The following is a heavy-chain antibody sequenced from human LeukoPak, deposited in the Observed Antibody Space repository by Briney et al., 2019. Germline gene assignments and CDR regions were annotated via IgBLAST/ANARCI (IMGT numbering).Heavy chain of an antibody. J-gene: IGHJ1*01. D-gene: IGHD1-14*01. Sequence: PGRSLRLSCAASGFTFSNYGMHWVRQAPGKGLEWVVVISHDGSNNNYADSVKGRFTISRDNSKNTLYLQMNSLRPEDTAVYYCAKDTPPDEYFQHWGQGTLVTVSS. CDR2: ISHDGSNN. CDR1: GFTFSNYG. V-gene: IGHV3-30*18. CDR3: AKDTPPDEYFQH.